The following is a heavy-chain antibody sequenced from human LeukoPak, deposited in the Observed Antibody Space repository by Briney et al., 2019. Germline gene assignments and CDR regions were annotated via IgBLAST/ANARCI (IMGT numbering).Heavy chain of an antibody. CDR2: INHSGST. CDR1: GGSFSGYY. CDR3: AKGSAQYYFDS. J-gene: IGHJ4*02. D-gene: IGHD3-10*01. V-gene: IGHV4-34*01. Sequence: SETLSPTCGVYGGSFSGYYWNWIRQSPGKGLEWIGEINHSGSTNYNPSLKSRVTMSVDTSQKQFSLRLTSVRAADTAVYYCAKGSAQYYFDSWGQGTLVTVSS.